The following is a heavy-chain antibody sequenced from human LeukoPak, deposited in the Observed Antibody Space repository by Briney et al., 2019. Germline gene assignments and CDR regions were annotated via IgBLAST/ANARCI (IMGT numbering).Heavy chain of an antibody. J-gene: IGHJ4*02. Sequence: ASVKVSCRASGYTFTGYYMHWVRLAPGQGLEWMGWINPNSGGTNYAQKFQGRVTMTRDTSISTAYMELSRLRSDDTAVYYCARVPEGYCSSTSCYTSDYWGQGTLVTVSS. D-gene: IGHD2-2*02. CDR3: ARVPEGYCSSTSCYTSDY. CDR2: INPNSGGT. CDR1: GYTFTGYY. V-gene: IGHV1-2*02.